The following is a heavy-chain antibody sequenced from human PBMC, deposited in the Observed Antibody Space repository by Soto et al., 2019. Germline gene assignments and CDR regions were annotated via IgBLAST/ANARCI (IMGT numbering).Heavy chain of an antibody. CDR2: ISGSGGST. V-gene: IGHV3-23*01. D-gene: IGHD2-2*02. CDR1: GFTFSSYA. CDR3: LRGGRGYTKDDTLDI. J-gene: IGHJ3*02. Sequence: GGSLRLSCAASGFTFSSYAMSWVRQAPGKGLEWVSAISGSGGSTYYADSVKGRFTISRDNSKNSLYLQMNSLRAEDTAVYYCLRGGRGYTKDDTLDIWGQGTMVTVSS.